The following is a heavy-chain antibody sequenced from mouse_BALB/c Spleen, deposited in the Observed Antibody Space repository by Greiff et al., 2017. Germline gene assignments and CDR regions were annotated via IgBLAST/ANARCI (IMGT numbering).Heavy chain of an antibody. CDR2: ISSGSSTI. D-gene: IGHD4-1*02. J-gene: IGHJ2*01. CDR3: ARGQSPTGFYFDY. V-gene: IGHV5-17*02. CDR1: GFTFSSFG. Sequence: EVNVVESGGGLVQPGGSRKLSCAASGFTFSSFGMHWVRQAPEKGLEWVAYISSGSSTIYYADTVKGRFTISRDNPKNTLFLQMTSLRSEDTAMYYCARGQSPTGFYFDYWGQGTTLTVSS.